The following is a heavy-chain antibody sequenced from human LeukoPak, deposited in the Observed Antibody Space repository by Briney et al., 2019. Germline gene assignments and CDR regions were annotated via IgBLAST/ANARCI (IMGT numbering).Heavy chain of an antibody. V-gene: IGHV3-11*01. Sequence: GGSLRLSCAASGFTFSDYYMSWIRQAPGKGLEWVSYISSSGSTIYYADSVKGRFTISRDNAKNSLYLQMNSLRAEDTAVYCCARDFAPVVAAYYFDYWGQGTLVTVSS. CDR3: ARDFAPVVAAYYFDY. CDR1: GFTFSDYY. J-gene: IGHJ4*02. D-gene: IGHD2-15*01. CDR2: ISSSGSTI.